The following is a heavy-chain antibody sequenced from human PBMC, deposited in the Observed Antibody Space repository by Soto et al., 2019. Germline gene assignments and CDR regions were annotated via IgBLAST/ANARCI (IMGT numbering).Heavy chain of an antibody. Sequence: EVQMLESGGDLVQPGGSLRLSCAVSGLTFSQYAMTWVRQAPGKGLEWVSTISGDGANTFYLESVRGRFIISRDNSKSMVYLQMNSLRADDTALYYCAKGGHVSPYDSWGQGILVTVSS. CDR3: AKGGHVSPYDS. CDR2: ISGDGANT. D-gene: IGHD3-16*01. CDR1: GLTFSQYA. V-gene: IGHV3-23*01. J-gene: IGHJ5*01.